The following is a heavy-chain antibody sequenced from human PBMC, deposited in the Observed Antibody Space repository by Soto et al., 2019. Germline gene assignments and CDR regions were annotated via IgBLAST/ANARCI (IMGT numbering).Heavy chain of an antibody. V-gene: IGHV3-23*01. D-gene: IGHD3-16*01. J-gene: IGHJ5*01. CDR3: AKDRRAGGNSAFYFDF. CDR2: ISATGGGT. CDR1: GFKFSSYA. Sequence: GGSLRLSCAASGFKFSSYAMSWVRQAPGKGLEWVSLISATGGGTYYADSVKGRFTISRDNSDNTLYLQVHSLRAEDTAVYYCAKDRRAGGNSAFYFDFWGQGAQVTV.